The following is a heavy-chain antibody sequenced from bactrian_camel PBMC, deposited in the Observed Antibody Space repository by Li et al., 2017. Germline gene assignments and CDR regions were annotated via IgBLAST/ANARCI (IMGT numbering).Heavy chain of an antibody. CDR1: GYTGNLLC. V-gene: IGHV3S6*01. Sequence: HVQLVESGGGSVQPGESLRLSCAVSGYTGNLLCMAWFRQAPGKEREWVANIPSARTGMIGAHYADSVRGRFTISVDKGGKTFYLEMNDLQPEDTALYF. CDR2: IPSARTGMIGA.